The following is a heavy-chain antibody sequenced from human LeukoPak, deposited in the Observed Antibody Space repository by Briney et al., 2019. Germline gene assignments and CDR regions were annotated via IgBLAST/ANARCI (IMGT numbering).Heavy chain of an antibody. D-gene: IGHD5-24*01. V-gene: IGHV4-30-4*01. Sequence: SQTLSLTCTVSGGSISSGDYYWSWIRQPPGKGLEWIGYIYYSGSTYYNPSLKSRVTISVDTSKNQFSLKLSSVTAADTAEYYCARAKSEMATIISFDYWGQGTLVTVSS. CDR1: GGSISSGDYY. J-gene: IGHJ4*02. CDR2: IYYSGST. CDR3: ARAKSEMATIISFDY.